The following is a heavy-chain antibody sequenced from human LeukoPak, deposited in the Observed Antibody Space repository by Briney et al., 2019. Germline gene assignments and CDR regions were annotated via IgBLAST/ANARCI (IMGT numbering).Heavy chain of an antibody. CDR2: IIPLFGTV. V-gene: IGHV1-69*13. Sequence: SVKVSCKASGGTFNTYAISWVRQAPGQGLEWMGGIIPLFGTVNYAQKFLGRVTITADESTSTAYMELSSLRSEDTAVYYCALEKEDIVVVPAAPFDYWGQGTLVTVSS. D-gene: IGHD2-2*01. J-gene: IGHJ4*02. CDR1: GGTFNTYA. CDR3: ALEKEDIVVVPAAPFDY.